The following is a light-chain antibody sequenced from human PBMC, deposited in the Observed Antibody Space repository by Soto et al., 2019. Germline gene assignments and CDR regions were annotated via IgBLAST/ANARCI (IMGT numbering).Light chain of an antibody. CDR2: KAS. V-gene: IGKV1-5*03. CDR3: QQYGSSPLS. CDR1: QTISSW. Sequence: DIQMTQSPSPLSGSVGDRVTITCRASQTISSWLAWYQQKPGKAPKLMIYKASTLKSGVPSRFSGSGSGTDFTLTISRLEPEDVAVYYCQQYGSSPLSLGGGTKVDIK. J-gene: IGKJ4*01.